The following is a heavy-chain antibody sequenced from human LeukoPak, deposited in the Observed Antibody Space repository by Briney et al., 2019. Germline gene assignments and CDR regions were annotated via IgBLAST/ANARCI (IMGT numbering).Heavy chain of an antibody. V-gene: IGHV1-18*01. CDR3: ARGCSGGSCYTSGV. D-gene: IGHD2-15*01. Sequence: ASVKVSCKASGYTFTSYGISWVRQAPGQGLEWRGRICAYNGNTNYAQKLQGRVTMTTDTSTSTAYMELRSLRSDDTAVYYCARGCSGGSCYTSGVWGQGTLVTVSS. CDR2: ICAYNGNT. CDR1: GYTFTSYG. J-gene: IGHJ4*02.